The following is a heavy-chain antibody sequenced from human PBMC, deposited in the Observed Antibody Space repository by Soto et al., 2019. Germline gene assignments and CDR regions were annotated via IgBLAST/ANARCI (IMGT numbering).Heavy chain of an antibody. D-gene: IGHD4-17*01. V-gene: IGHV2-5*02. CDR1: GFSLSTSGVG. CDR3: AHRQSTVYFDY. CDR2: IYWDDDK. J-gene: IGHJ4*02. Sequence: QITLKESGPTLVKPTQTLTLTCTFSGFSLSTSGVGVGWIRQPPGKALEWLALIYWDDDKRYSPSLKSRLTITKDTSKNQLVLTMTNMDPVDTATYYGAHRQSTVYFDYWGQGTLVTVSS.